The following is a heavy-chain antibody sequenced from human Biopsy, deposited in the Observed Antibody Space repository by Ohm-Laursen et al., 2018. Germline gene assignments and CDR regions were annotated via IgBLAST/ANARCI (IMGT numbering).Heavy chain of an antibody. CDR2: VNIDGNIT. D-gene: IGHD6-19*01. CDR1: GFTFNNSW. Sequence: SLRLSCTASGFTFNNSWMHWVRQVPGKGLVWVSRVNIDGNITNYADSAKGRFTISRDNPKNSLYLQMNSLRADDSAVYFCAREQPALSGGESWFDSWGQGTLVIVSS. J-gene: IGHJ5*01. CDR3: AREQPALSGGESWFDS. V-gene: IGHV3-74*01.